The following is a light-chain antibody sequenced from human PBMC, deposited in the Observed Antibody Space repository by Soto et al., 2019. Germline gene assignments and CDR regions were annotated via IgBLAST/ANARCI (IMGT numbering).Light chain of an antibody. CDR1: SSDVGGYNY. V-gene: IGLV2-14*01. CDR3: ASHGSST. J-gene: IGLJ1*01. Sequence: QSALTQPASVSGSPGQSITISCTGTSSDVGGYNYVSWYQQHPGKVPKLMIYEVSNRPSGVSHRFSGSKSGNTASLTISGLQAEDEADYYCASHGSSTFGTGTKVTVL. CDR2: EVS.